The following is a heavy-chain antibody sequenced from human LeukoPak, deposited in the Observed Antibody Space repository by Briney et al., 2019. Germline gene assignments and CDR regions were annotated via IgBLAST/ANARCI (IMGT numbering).Heavy chain of an antibody. J-gene: IGHJ4*02. CDR3: AREFGYAVTSLDY. CDR1: GGSFSGYY. V-gene: IGHV4-34*01. Sequence: SETLSLTCAAYGGSFSGYYWSWIRQPPGKGLEWIGEINHSGSTNYNPYLTRRVTISVDTSKNQFSLKLSSVTAADTAVYYCAREFGYAVTSLDYWGQGTLVTVSS. CDR2: INHSGST. D-gene: IGHD4-17*01.